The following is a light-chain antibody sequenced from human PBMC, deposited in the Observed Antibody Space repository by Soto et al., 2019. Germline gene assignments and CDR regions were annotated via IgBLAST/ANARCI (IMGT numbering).Light chain of an antibody. CDR3: QHYGTSAL. Sequence: EIVLTQSPGTLSLSQGERATLSCRASQSVSSSYLAWYQQKPGQAPRLLIYDTSDRATGIPDRFSASGSGTDFTLTISRLEPEDFAVYYCQHYGTSALFGPGTKVDIK. V-gene: IGKV3-20*01. J-gene: IGKJ3*01. CDR2: DTS. CDR1: QSVSSSY.